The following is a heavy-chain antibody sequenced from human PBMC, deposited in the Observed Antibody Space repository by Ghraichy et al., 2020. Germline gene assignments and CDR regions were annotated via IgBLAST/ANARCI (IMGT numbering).Heavy chain of an antibody. J-gene: IGHJ2*01. CDR3: AKGDSSGYYYGYFDL. V-gene: IGHV3-23*01. Sequence: GGSLRLSCAASGFTFSTYAMSWVRQAPGKGLEWVSALSGSGGSTYYADSVKGRFTISRDNSKNTLYLQMNSLRAEDTAVYYCAKGDSSGYYYGYFDLWGRGTLVTVSS. D-gene: IGHD3-22*01. CDR2: LSGSGGST. CDR1: GFTFSTYA.